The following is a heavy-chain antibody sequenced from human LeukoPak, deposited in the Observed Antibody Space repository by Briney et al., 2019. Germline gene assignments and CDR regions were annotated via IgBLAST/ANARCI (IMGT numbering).Heavy chain of an antibody. CDR3: ARDPYFAHADY. V-gene: IGHV1-46*01. J-gene: IGHJ4*02. Sequence: GASVKVSCKASGYTFTGYYMHWVRQAPGQGLEWMGIINPSGGSTSYAQKFQGRVTMTRDMSTSTVYMELSSLRSEDTAVYYCARDPYFAHADYWGQGTLVTVPS. D-gene: IGHD3-9*01. CDR2: INPSGGST. CDR1: GYTFTGYY.